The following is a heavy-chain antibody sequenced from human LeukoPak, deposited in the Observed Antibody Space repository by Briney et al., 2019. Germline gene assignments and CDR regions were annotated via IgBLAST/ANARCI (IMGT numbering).Heavy chain of an antibody. V-gene: IGHV3-7*01. Sequence: GGSLRLSCAAAGSIFRNYWMGWVRQAPGKGLEWVANINEDGSEKYYVDSVKGRFTISRDNAKNSLYLQMNILRAEDTAVYYCARDTYQPGRIDSWGQGTLVIVSS. D-gene: IGHD1-14*01. CDR1: GSIFRNYW. J-gene: IGHJ4*02. CDR2: INEDGSEK. CDR3: ARDTYQPGRIDS.